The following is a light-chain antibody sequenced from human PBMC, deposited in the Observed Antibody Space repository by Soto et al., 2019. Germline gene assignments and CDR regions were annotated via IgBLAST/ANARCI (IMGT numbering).Light chain of an antibody. CDR1: QIIGNR. Sequence: DAHRTHSPSTLSASLLYRATISCRASQIIGNRLAWYQQKPGKAPKLLIYDASSLESGVPSRFSGSGSGTEFTLTISSLQSDDFASYYCQQYNTFPLTFGGGTKVDIK. V-gene: IGKV1-5*03. J-gene: IGKJ4*02. CDR2: DAS. CDR3: QQYNTFPLT.